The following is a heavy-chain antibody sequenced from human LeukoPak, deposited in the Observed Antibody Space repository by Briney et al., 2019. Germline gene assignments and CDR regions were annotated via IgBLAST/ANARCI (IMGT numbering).Heavy chain of an antibody. D-gene: IGHD2-21*02. CDR1: GFTFSNSA. CDR3: AKDNGDFAAEYLPH. V-gene: IGHV3-30*02. Sequence: GGSLRLSCAASGFTFSNSAMHWVRQAPGKGLERVGYTRYDGNNPYYKDSVKGRFTLSRDNSKNTLYLQMNNLRPEDTGVYYCAKDNGDFAAEYLPHWGQGTLVTVSS. J-gene: IGHJ1*01. CDR2: TRYDGNNP.